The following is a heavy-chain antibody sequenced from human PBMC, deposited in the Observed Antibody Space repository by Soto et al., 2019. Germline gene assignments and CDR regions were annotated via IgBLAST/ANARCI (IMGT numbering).Heavy chain of an antibody. D-gene: IGHD1-1*01. V-gene: IGHV4-34*01. CDR2: MSHSGGT. J-gene: IGHJ3*02. Sequence: QEQLQQWGAGLLKPSETLSLTCAVYGGFVSSGNYYWSWIRQPPGKGLEWIGEMSHSGGTQFNPSLKSRVHRSVDTSKNPFSLKMSSVTAADTALYYCARVERGTATTVVDAFDIWGPGTMVTVSS. CDR3: ARVERGTATTVVDAFDI. CDR1: GGFVSSGNYY.